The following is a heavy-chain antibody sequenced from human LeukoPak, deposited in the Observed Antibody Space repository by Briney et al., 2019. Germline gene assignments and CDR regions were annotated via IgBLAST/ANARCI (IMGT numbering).Heavy chain of an antibody. CDR2: ISGYNGNT. Sequence: ASVKVSCKASGYTFTSYGISWVRQAPGQGLEWMGWISGYNGNTNYAQNLQGRVTMTTDTSTSTVYMELRSLRSDDTAVYYCARGSPPRRNYDSSGYYSYYFDYWGQGTLVTVSS. J-gene: IGHJ4*02. V-gene: IGHV1-18*01. D-gene: IGHD3-22*01. CDR1: GYTFTSYG. CDR3: ARGSPPRRNYDSSGYYSYYFDY.